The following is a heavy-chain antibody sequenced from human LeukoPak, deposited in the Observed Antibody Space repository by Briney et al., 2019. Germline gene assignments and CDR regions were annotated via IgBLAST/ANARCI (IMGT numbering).Heavy chain of an antibody. V-gene: IGHV3-30*18. CDR3: AKDRYGDGFDY. J-gene: IGHJ4*02. Sequence: PGGSLRLSCAASGFTFSSYGMHWVRQAPGKGLEWVAVISYDGSNKYYADSVKGRFTISRDNSKNTLYLQMNSLRAEDTAVYYCAKDRYGDGFDYWGQGTLVTVSS. CDR2: ISYDGSNK. CDR1: GFTFSSYG. D-gene: IGHD4-17*01.